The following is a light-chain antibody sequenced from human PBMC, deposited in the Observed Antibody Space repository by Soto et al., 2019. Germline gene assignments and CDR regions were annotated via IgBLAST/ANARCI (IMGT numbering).Light chain of an antibody. CDR3: QQRRSWQVT. CDR1: QTVRTY. Sequence: DIQMTQSPSSLSASVGDRVTIRCRASQTVRTYLNWYQQKPGKAPILLIYAASSLPSAVPPRFTGAGSETDFTLTISSLEPEDFAVYYCQQRRSWQVTFGQGTRLEIK. V-gene: IGKV1-39*01. J-gene: IGKJ5*01. CDR2: AAS.